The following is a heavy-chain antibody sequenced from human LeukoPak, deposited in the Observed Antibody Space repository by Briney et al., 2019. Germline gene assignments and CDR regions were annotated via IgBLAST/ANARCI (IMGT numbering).Heavy chain of an antibody. Sequence: KSSETLSLTCTVSGGSISSYYWSWIRQPPGKGLEWIGYIYYSGSTNYIPSLKSRVTISVDTSKNQFSLKLSSVTAADTAVYYCARAWQLDYWGQGTLVTVSS. CDR3: ARAWQLDY. J-gene: IGHJ4*02. CDR2: IYYSGST. V-gene: IGHV4-59*01. CDR1: GGSISSYY. D-gene: IGHD6-6*01.